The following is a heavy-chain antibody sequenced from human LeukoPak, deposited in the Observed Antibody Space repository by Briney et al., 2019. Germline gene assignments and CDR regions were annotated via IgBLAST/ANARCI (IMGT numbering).Heavy chain of an antibody. CDR3: ARGLTVVTPAPYYYYMDV. D-gene: IGHD4-23*01. Sequence: ASVRVSCKASGYTFTSYYMHWVRQAPGQGLEWMGIINPSGGSTSYAQKFQGRVTITADESTSTAYMELSSLRSEDTAVYYCARGLTVVTPAPYYYYMDVWGKGTTVTISS. J-gene: IGHJ6*03. CDR1: GYTFTSYY. V-gene: IGHV1-46*01. CDR2: INPSGGST.